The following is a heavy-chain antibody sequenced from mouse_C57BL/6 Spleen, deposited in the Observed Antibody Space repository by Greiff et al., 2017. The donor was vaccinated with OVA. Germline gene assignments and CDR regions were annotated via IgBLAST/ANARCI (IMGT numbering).Heavy chain of an antibody. CDR3: ARPYYDYDEGFAY. CDR2: IYPGDGDT. Sequence: QVQLQQSGPELVKPGASVKISCKASGYAFSSSWMNWVKQRPGKGLEWIGRIYPGDGDTNYNGKFKGKATLTADKSSSTAYMQLSSLTSEDSAVYFCARPYYDYDEGFAYWGQGTLVTVSA. D-gene: IGHD2-4*01. CDR1: GYAFSSSW. V-gene: IGHV1-82*01. J-gene: IGHJ3*01.